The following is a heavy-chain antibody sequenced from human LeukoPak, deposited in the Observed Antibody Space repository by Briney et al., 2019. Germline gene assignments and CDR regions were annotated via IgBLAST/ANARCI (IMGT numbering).Heavy chain of an antibody. D-gene: IGHD7-27*01. CDR1: GYSFTSYW. Sequence: GESLKISCKGSGYSFTSYWIGRVRQMPGKGLEWMGIIYPGDSDTRYSPSFQGQVTISADKSINTAYLQWSSLKASDTAMYYCARYPGEPPFGFDYWGQGTLVTVSS. V-gene: IGHV5-51*01. CDR2: IYPGDSDT. CDR3: ARYPGEPPFGFDY. J-gene: IGHJ4*02.